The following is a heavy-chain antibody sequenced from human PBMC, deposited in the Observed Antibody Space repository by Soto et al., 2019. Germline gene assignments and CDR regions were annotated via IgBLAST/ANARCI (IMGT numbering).Heavy chain of an antibody. J-gene: IGHJ4*02. D-gene: IGHD6-19*01. CDR3: ARQAVAGLFDY. V-gene: IGHV3-33*01. Sequence: QVQLVESGGGVVQPGRSLRLSCAASGFTFSSYGMHWVRQAPGTGLEWVAVIWYDGSNKYYADSVKGRFTISRDNSKNTLYLQMNSLRAEDTAVYYCARQAVAGLFDYWGQGTLVTVSS. CDR1: GFTFSSYG. CDR2: IWYDGSNK.